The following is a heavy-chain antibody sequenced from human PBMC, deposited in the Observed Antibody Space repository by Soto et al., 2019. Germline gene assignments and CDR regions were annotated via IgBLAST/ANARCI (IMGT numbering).Heavy chain of an antibody. Sequence: GGSLRLSCAASGFTFSSYAMSWVRQAPGKGLEWVSAISDTGGSAYYADSVKGRFTISRDNSKNTLYLQMSSLRAEDTAVYYCAKTKTYTSGWGYYYYGMDVWGQGTTVTVSS. D-gene: IGHD6-19*01. CDR3: AKTKTYTSGWGYYYYGMDV. CDR2: ISDTGGSA. CDR1: GFTFSSYA. J-gene: IGHJ6*02. V-gene: IGHV3-23*01.